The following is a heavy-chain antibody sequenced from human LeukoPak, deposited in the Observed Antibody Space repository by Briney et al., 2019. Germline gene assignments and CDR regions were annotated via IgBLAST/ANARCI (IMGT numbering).Heavy chain of an antibody. D-gene: IGHD1-26*01. J-gene: IGHJ4*02. CDR1: GFTYNIYA. CDR2: ISSSSDFI. CDR3: TSELGIVGGRRNDC. V-gene: IGHV3-21*01. Sequence: GGSLRLSCAASGFTYNIYAMNWVRQAPGKGLEWVASISSSSDFIAYADSVRGRFTISRDNAKNPLYLQMNSLRADDTALYYCTSELGIVGGRRNDCWGQGTLVTVSS.